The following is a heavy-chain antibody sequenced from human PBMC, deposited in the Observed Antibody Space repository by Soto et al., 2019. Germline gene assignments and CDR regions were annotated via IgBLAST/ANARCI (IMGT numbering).Heavy chain of an antibody. CDR2: INAGNGNT. D-gene: IGHD6-19*01. CDR3: ARDRQWLNYYYYGMDV. J-gene: IGHJ6*02. V-gene: IGHV1-3*01. Sequence: ASXKVSCKASGYTFTSYAMHCVRQHPGQRLEWMGWINAGNGNTKYSQKFQGRVTITRDTSASTAYMELSSLRSEDTAVYYCARDRQWLNYYYYGMDVWGQGTTVTVSS. CDR1: GYTFTSYA.